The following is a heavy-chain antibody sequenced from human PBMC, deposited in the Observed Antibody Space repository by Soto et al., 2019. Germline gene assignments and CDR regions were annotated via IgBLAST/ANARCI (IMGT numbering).Heavy chain of an antibody. CDR3: ARDKITGPFDY. D-gene: IGHD2-8*02. J-gene: IGHJ4*02. CDR2: INHSGST. Sequence: AETLYLTCTVSGGSISSSSYYWGWIRQPPGKGLEWIGSINHSGSTNYNPSLKSRVTISVDTSKNQFSLKLTSVTAADTAVYYCARDKITGPFDYWGQGTLVTVSS. V-gene: IGHV4-39*07. CDR1: GGSISSSSYY.